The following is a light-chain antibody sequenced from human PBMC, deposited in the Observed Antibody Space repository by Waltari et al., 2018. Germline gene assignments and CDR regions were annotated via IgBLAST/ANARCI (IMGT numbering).Light chain of an antibody. Sequence: DIQMTQSPPSLSTFVGDRVTITCQASQDISDYLNWYQQKPGKAPKLLIYDASNLKTGVPSRFSGSGSGTDFAFTISSLQPEDIATYYCQQYDNLPLTFGGGTKVEL. CDR1: QDISDY. CDR2: DAS. CDR3: QQYDNLPLT. J-gene: IGKJ4*01. V-gene: IGKV1-33*01.